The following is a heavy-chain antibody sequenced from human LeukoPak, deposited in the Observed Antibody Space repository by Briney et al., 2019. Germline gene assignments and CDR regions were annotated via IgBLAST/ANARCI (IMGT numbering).Heavy chain of an antibody. D-gene: IGHD4-11*01. Sequence: GASVKVSCKASGYTFTSYGISWVRQAPGQGLEWMGWISAYNGNTNYAQKLQGRVTMTTDTSTSTAYMELRSLRSDDTAVYYCARDRFFVGTTEYFQHWGQGTLVTVSS. CDR3: ARDRFFVGTTEYFQH. J-gene: IGHJ1*01. CDR2: ISAYNGNT. V-gene: IGHV1-18*01. CDR1: GYTFTSYG.